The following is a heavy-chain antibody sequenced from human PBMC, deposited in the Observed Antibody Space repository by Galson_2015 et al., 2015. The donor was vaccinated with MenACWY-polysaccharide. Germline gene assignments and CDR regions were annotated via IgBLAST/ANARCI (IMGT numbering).Heavy chain of an antibody. V-gene: IGHV3-66*01. CDR3: ARLAVDNYFDY. J-gene: IGHJ4*02. CDR2: IYSGGST. D-gene: IGHD6-19*01. Sequence: SLRLSCAASAFTVSSNHMSWVRQAPGKGLEWVSVIYSGGSTYYADSVKGRFTISRDNSKNTLYLQMNSLRAEDTALYYCARLAVDNYFDYWGQGTRVAVSS. CDR1: AFTVSSNH.